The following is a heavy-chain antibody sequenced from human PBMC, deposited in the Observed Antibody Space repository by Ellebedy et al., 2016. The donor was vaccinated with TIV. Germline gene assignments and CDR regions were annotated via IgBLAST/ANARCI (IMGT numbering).Heavy chain of an antibody. D-gene: IGHD6-25*01. CDR1: GGSISSGGYS. V-gene: IGHV4-30-2*02. CDR2: IYHSGST. Sequence: SETLSLTXAVSGGSISSGGYSWNWIRQPPGKGLEWIGYIYHSGSTYYNPSLKSRVTISVDRSKNQFSLKLRSVTAADTAVYYCARYIVAAGTFDYWGQGTLVTVSS. CDR3: ARYIVAAGTFDY. J-gene: IGHJ4*02.